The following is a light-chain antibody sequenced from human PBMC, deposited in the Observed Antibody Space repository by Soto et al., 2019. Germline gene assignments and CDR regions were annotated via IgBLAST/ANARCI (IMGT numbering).Light chain of an antibody. CDR2: DAS. CDR1: QNIDSY. V-gene: IGKV1-39*01. Sequence: DIQMTQSPSSLSASVGDRVTITCRASQNIDSYLNWDQQRPGKAPKLLIHDASSLQSGVPSRFSGSGSGTDFARTINSLQPEDFATIYCQQTYSTPWTFGQGTKVEIK. CDR3: QQTYSTPWT. J-gene: IGKJ1*01.